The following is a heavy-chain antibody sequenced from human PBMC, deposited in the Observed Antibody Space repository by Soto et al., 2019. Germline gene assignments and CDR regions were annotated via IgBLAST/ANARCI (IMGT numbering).Heavy chain of an antibody. CDR3: ARAHEVAWFDS. D-gene: IGHD2-15*01. Sequence: EVQLVESGGGLVKPGESLRLSCAASGFSFSSYTMNWVRQAPGKGLQWVSSITNRGTHTYSADSVKGRFTISRDNDKNSLYLQMNNLIAEDTAIYFCARAHEVAWFDSWGLGTLVTVTS. V-gene: IGHV3-21*01. J-gene: IGHJ5*01. CDR1: GFSFSSYT. CDR2: ITNRGTHT.